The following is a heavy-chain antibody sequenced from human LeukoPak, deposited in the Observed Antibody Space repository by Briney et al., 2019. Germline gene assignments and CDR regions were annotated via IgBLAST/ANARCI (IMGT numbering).Heavy chain of an antibody. Sequence: SVKVSCKASGGTFSRYAISWVRQAPGQGLEWMGGIIPMFGIANYAQKFQGRVTITADESTSTAYMELSSLRSEDTAVYYCARDRPYTGGWRGFDYWGQGTLVTVS. V-gene: IGHV1-69*01. CDR1: GGTFSRYA. CDR2: IIPMFGIA. J-gene: IGHJ4*02. D-gene: IGHD6-19*01. CDR3: ARDRPYTGGWRGFDY.